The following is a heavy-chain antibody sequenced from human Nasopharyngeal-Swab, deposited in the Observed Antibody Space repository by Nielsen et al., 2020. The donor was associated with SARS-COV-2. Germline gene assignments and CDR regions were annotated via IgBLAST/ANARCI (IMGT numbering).Heavy chain of an antibody. Sequence: GESLKISCAASGFSFNSFAMSWVRQAPGKGLEWVSGISGGGDSTHYADSAKGRFTISRDNSRKTLYLQMNSLRAEDTAVYHCAKANTRDFDYWGQGTLVTVSS. J-gene: IGHJ4*02. CDR1: GFSFNSFA. CDR2: ISGGGDST. V-gene: IGHV3-23*01. CDR3: AKANTRDFDY.